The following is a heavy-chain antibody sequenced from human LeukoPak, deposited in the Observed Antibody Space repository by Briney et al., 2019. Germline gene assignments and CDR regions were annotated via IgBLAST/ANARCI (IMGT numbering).Heavy chain of an antibody. Sequence: PSETLSLTCTVSGNSISSGDNYWSWIRQPAGKGLEWIGRIYTSGSTNYNPSLKSRVTISVDTSKNQFSLKLSSVTAADTAVYYCASSYSSGWIFDYWGQGTLVTVSS. CDR1: GNSISSGDNY. CDR3: ASSYSSGWIFDY. D-gene: IGHD6-19*01. CDR2: IYTSGST. J-gene: IGHJ4*02. V-gene: IGHV4-61*02.